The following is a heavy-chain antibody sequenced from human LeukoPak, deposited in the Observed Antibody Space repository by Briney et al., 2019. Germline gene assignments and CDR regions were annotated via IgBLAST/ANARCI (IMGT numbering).Heavy chain of an antibody. D-gene: IGHD1-26*01. Sequence: SETLPLACAVYGGSFSGYYWSWIRQPPGKGLEWIGYIYYSGSTNYNPSLKSRVTISVDTSKNQFSLKLSSVTAADTAVYYCARGREWEPKVFDYWGQGTLVTVSS. CDR2: IYYSGST. J-gene: IGHJ4*02. CDR1: GGSFSGYY. CDR3: ARGREWEPKVFDY. V-gene: IGHV4-59*01.